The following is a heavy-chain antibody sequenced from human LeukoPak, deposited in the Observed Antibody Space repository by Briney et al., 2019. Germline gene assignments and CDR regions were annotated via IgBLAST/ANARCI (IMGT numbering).Heavy chain of an antibody. CDR2: INHSGST. CDR1: GGSFSGYY. J-gene: IGHJ3*02. D-gene: IGHD3-22*01. CDR3: ARGEYYYDSSGYYYLVAFDI. Sequence: SETLSLTCAVYGGSFSGYYWSWIRQPPGKGLEWIGEINHSGSTNYNPSLKSRVTISVDTSKNQFSLKLSSVTAADTAVYYCARGEYYYDSSGYYYLVAFDIWGQGTMVTVSS. V-gene: IGHV4-34*01.